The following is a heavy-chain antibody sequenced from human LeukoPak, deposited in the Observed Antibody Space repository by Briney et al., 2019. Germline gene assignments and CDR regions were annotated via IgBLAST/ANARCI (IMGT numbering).Heavy chain of an antibody. CDR2: INHSGST. V-gene: IGHV4-34*01. D-gene: IGHD3-9*01. CDR1: GFTFSTYW. CDR3: ARVRRRSIWDY. Sequence: GSLRLSCAASGFTFSTYWMSWVRQAPGKGLEWIGEINHSGSTNYNPSLKSRVTISVDTSKNQFSLKLSSVTAADTAVYYCARVRRRSIWDYWGQGTLVTVSS. J-gene: IGHJ4*02.